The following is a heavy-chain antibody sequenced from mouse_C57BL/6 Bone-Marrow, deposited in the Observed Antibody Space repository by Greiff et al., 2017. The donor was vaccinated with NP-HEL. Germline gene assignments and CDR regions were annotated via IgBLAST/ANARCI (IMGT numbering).Heavy chain of an antibody. Sequence: VQLQQSGAELVKPGASVKMSCKASGYTFTSYWITWVKQRPGQGLEWIGDIYPGSGSTNYNEKFKSKATLTVDTSSSTAYMQLSSLTSEDSAVYYCASETAQATRFAYWGQGTLVTVSA. CDR1: GYTFTSYW. CDR2: IYPGSGST. V-gene: IGHV1-55*01. J-gene: IGHJ3*01. CDR3: ASETAQATRFAY. D-gene: IGHD3-2*02.